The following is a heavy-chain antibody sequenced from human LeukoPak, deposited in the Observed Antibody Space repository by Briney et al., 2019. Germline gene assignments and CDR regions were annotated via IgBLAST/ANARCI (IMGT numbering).Heavy chain of an antibody. D-gene: IGHD2-2*01. V-gene: IGHV4-34*01. CDR3: AILVVPAASAVGYYLY. CDR2: INHSGST. J-gene: IGHJ4*02. CDR1: GGSFSGYY. Sequence: SETLSLTCAAYGGSFSGYYWSWIRQPPGKGLEWIGEINHSGSTNYNPSLKSRVTISVDTSKNQFSLKLSSVTAADTAVYYCAILVVPAASAVGYYLYWGQGILATVSS.